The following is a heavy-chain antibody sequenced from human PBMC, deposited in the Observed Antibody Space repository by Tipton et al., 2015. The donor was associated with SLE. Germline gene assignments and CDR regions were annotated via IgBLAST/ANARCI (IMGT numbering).Heavy chain of an antibody. CDR2: IWYDGSNK. V-gene: IGHV3-33*08. CDR1: GITVSGNY. Sequence: SLRLSCAASGITVSGNYMNWVRQAPGKGLEWVAVIWYDGSNKYYADSVKGRFTISRDNSKNTLYLQMNSLRAEDTAVYYCATMASPYYGMDVWGQGTTVTVSS. CDR3: ATMASPYYGMDV. D-gene: IGHD5-24*01. J-gene: IGHJ6*02.